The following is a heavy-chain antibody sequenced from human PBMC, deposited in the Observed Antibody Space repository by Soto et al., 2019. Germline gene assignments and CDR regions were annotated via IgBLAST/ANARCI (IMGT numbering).Heavy chain of an antibody. V-gene: IGHV3-53*01. CDR1: GFTVSSNY. Sequence: EVQLVESGGGLIQPGGSLRLSCAASGFTVSSNYMSWVRQAPGKGLEWVSVIYSGGSTYYADSVKGRFTISRDNSKNTLYLQMNSLRAEDTAVYFCARDRASLYGMDVWGQGTTVTVSS. CDR2: IYSGGST. CDR3: ARDRASLYGMDV. J-gene: IGHJ6*02. D-gene: IGHD3-10*01.